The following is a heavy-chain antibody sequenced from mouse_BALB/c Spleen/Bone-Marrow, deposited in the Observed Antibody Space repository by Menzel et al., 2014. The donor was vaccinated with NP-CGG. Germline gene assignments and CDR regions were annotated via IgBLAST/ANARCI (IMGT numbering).Heavy chain of an antibody. CDR2: ISSGGST. CDR1: GFTFSSYA. J-gene: IGHJ3*01. Sequence: DVKLVESGGGLVKPGGSLKLSCAASGFTFSSYAMSWVRQTPEKRLEWVASISSGGSTYYPDSVQGRFTISRDNARNILYLQMSSLRSEDTAMYCCARGYDGYYGFAYWCQGTLVTSSA. CDR3: ARGYDGYYGFAY. D-gene: IGHD2-3*01. V-gene: IGHV5-6-5*01.